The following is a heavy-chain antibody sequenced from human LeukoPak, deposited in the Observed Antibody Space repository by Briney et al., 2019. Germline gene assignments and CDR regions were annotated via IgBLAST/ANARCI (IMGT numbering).Heavy chain of an antibody. J-gene: IGHJ4*02. Sequence: ASVKVSCKASGYTFTGYYMHWVRQAPGQGLEWMGWISAYNGNTNYAQKLQGRVTMTTDTSTSTAYMELRSLRSDDTAVYYCAXDQELGNFDYWGQGTLVTVSS. CDR3: AXDQELGNFDY. CDR1: GYTFTGYY. V-gene: IGHV1-18*04. D-gene: IGHD7-27*01. CDR2: ISAYNGNT.